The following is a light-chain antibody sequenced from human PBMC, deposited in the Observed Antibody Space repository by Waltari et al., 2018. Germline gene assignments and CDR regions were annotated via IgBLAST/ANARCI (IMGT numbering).Light chain of an antibody. CDR3: CSYAGTTSIYV. Sequence: QSALTQPASVSGSPGESITISCTGTSNDVGNYTLVSWYQQHPDKAPKLIIFEVTKRPSRVSTRFSGSKSGNTASLTISGLQAEDEADYYCCSYAGTTSIYVFGSGTKVTVL. V-gene: IGLV2-23*02. CDR2: EVT. J-gene: IGLJ1*01. CDR1: SNDVGNYTL.